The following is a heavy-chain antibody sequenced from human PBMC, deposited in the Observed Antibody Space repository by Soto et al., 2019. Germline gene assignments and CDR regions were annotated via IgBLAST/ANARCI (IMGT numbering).Heavy chain of an antibody. CDR2: MNPNSGNT. CDR3: ARGDVHTGGPPKRDP. V-gene: IGHV1-8*01. D-gene: IGHD7-27*01. CDR1: GYTFTSYD. J-gene: IGHJ5*02. Sequence: ASVKVSCKASGYTFTSYDINWVRQATGQGLEWMGWMNPNSGNTGYAQKFQGRVTMTRNTSISTAYMELSSLRSEDTAVYYCARGDVHTGGPPKRDPWGQGTLVTVLL.